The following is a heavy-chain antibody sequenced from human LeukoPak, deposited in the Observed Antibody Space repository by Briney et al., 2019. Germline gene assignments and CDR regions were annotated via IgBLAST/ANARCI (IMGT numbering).Heavy chain of an antibody. J-gene: IGHJ4*02. CDR1: GFTFSSYW. CDR2: INSDGSST. V-gene: IGHV3-74*01. D-gene: IGHD2-15*01. Sequence: LSGGSLRLPCAASGFTFSSYWMHWVRHAPGKGLVWVSRINSDGSSTNYADSVKGRFTIPRDNAKNSLYLQMNSLRAEDTAVYYCAREGQDLDHWGQGTLVSVST. CDR3: AREGQDLDH.